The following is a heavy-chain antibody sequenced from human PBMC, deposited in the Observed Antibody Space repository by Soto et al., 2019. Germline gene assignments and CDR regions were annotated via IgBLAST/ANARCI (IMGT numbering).Heavy chain of an antibody. CDR3: ARHGSF. J-gene: IGHJ4*02. Sequence: SESLSLPFTFSAVSNRYTIYYWGWIRQPPGKRLEWIGSIYYSGNTYYNPSLKSRLTISVDSSKNQFSLNMTSVTAADTAVYYCARHGSFWGQGTLVTVS. V-gene: IGHV4-39*01. CDR2: IYYSGNT. D-gene: IGHD3-16*01. CDR1: AVSNRYTIYY.